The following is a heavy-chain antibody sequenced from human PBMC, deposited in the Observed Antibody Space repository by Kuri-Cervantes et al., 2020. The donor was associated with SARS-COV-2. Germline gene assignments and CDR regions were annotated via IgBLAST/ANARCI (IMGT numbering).Heavy chain of an antibody. D-gene: IGHD2-2*01. Sequence: GGSLRLSCAASGFTFSSYAMHWVRQAPGRGLEWVAVISYDGSNKYYADSVKGRFTISRDNSKNTLYLQMNSLRSEDTAVYYCARDIVVVPAAMPGWSDPWGQGTLVTVSS. J-gene: IGHJ5*02. V-gene: IGHV3-30-3*01. CDR2: ISYDGSNK. CDR3: ARDIVVVPAAMPGWSDP. CDR1: GFTFSSYA.